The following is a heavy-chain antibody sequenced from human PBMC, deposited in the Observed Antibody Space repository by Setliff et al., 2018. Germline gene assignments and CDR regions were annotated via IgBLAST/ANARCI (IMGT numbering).Heavy chain of an antibody. CDR2: ISVYNGDT. CDR3: ARAPSVELVTIRTNSWFTY. J-gene: IGHJ4*02. CDR1: GYTFRNYA. V-gene: IGHV1-18*01. D-gene: IGHD5-18*01. Sequence: GASVKVSCKASGYTFRNYAFAWVRQAPGQGLEWVGWISVYNGDTNYAQKFQGRVTLTTDTSTSTAYMELRSPTSDDSAFYYCARAPSVELVTIRTNSWFTYWGQVTLVTVSS.